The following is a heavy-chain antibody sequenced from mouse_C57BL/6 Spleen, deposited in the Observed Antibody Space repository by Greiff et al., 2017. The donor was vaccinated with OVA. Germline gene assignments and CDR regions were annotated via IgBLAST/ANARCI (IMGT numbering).Heavy chain of an antibody. J-gene: IGHJ2*01. Sequence: QVQLKESGPELVKPGASVKISCKASGYAFSSSWMNWVKQRPGTGLEWIGRIYPGDGDTNYNGKFKGKATLTADTSSSTAYMQLSSLTSEDSAVYFCAKITTVVADYFDYWGKATTLSVPS. CDR1: GYAFSSSW. CDR2: IYPGDGDT. D-gene: IGHD1-1*01. V-gene: IGHV1-82*01. CDR3: AKITTVVADYFDY.